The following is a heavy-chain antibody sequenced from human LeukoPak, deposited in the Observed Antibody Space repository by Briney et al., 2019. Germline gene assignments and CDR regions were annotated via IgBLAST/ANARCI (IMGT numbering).Heavy chain of an antibody. Sequence: MTSETLSLTCTVSGGSISSGGYYWSWIRQHPGKGLEWIGYIYYSGSTNYNPSLKSRVTISVDTSKNQFSLKLSSVTAADTAVYYCARLKDGYNYWPFDYWGQGTLVTVSS. CDR2: IYYSGST. V-gene: IGHV4-61*08. J-gene: IGHJ4*02. CDR1: GGSISSGGYY. D-gene: IGHD5-12*01. CDR3: ARLKDGYNYWPFDY.